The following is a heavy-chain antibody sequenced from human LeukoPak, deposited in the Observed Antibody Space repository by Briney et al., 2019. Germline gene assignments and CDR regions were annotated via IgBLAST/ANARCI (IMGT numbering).Heavy chain of an antibody. V-gene: IGHV1-69*04. D-gene: IGHD5-24*01. CDR3: ARGGETSRDGYNCNY. Sequence: SVKVSCKASRGTFSSYAISWVRQAPGQGLEWMGRIIPILGIANYAQKFQGRVTITADKSTSTAYMELSSLRSEDTAVYYCARGGETSRDGYNCNYWGQGTLVTVSS. CDR2: IIPILGIA. CDR1: RGTFSSYA. J-gene: IGHJ4*02.